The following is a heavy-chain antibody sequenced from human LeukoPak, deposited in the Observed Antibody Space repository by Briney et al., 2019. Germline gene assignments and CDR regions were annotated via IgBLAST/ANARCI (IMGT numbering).Heavy chain of an antibody. D-gene: IGHD6-13*01. J-gene: IGHJ4*02. CDR2: IYHSGST. Sequence: PSETLSLTCTVSGGSISSGGYYWSWIWQPPGKGLEWIGYIYHSGSTYYNPSLKSRVTISVDRSKNQFSLKLSSVTAADTAVYYCARVRSGIAAAVYYFDYWGQGTLVTVSS. V-gene: IGHV4-30-2*01. CDR3: ARVRSGIAAAVYYFDY. CDR1: GGSISSGGYY.